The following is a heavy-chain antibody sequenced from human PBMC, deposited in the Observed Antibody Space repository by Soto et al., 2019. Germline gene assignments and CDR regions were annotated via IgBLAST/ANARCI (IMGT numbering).Heavy chain of an antibody. Sequence: WWSLRLSCSASGFIFSNYWMHWVRQVPGKGLVWVSRINTDGRETNYADSVKGRFTVSRDNAKNTQFLQMNSLRVEDTAVYYCARDGEGYWGQGTLVTVSS. D-gene: IGHD2-21*01. V-gene: IGHV3-74*01. CDR1: GFIFSNYW. J-gene: IGHJ4*02. CDR3: ARDGEGY. CDR2: INTDGRET.